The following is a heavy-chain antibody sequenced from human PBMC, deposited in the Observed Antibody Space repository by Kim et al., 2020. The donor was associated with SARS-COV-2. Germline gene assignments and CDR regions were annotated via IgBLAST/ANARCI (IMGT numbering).Heavy chain of an antibody. CDR1: GFTFSSYA. Sequence: GGSLRLSCAASGFTFSSYAMHWVRQAPGKGLEWVAVISYDGSNIYYADSVKGRFTISRDNSKNTLYLQMNSLRAEDTAVYYCAREQLWEDVDYWGQGTLVTVSS. CDR3: AREQLWEDVDY. J-gene: IGHJ4*02. V-gene: IGHV3-30-3*01. CDR2: ISYDGSNI. D-gene: IGHD5-18*01.